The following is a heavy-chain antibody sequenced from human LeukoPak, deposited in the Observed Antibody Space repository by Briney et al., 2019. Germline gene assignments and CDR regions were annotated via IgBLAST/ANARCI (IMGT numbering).Heavy chain of an antibody. CDR1: GGSFSGYY. J-gene: IGHJ6*04. CDR3: ARVSTTSYYYYGMDV. D-gene: IGHD1-1*01. Sequence: PSETLSLTCAVYGGSFSGYYWSWIRQPPGKGLEWIGEINHSGSTNYNPSLKSRVTISVDTSKNQFSLKLSSVTAADTAVYYCARVSTTSYYYYGMDVWGKGTTVTVSS. CDR2: INHSGST. V-gene: IGHV4-34*01.